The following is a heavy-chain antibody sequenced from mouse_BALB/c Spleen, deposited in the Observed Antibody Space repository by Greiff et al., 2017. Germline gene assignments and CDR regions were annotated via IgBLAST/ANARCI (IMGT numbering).Heavy chain of an antibody. Sequence: QVHVKQSGAELVRPGVSVKISCKGSGYTFTDYAMHWVKQSHAKSLEWIGVISTYYGDASYNQKFKGKATMTVDKSSSTAYMELARLTSEDSAIYYCARRVDVGYAMDYWGQGTSVTVSS. V-gene: IGHV1S137*01. CDR1: GYTFTDYA. CDR3: ARRVDVGYAMDY. CDR2: ISTYYGDA. J-gene: IGHJ4*01.